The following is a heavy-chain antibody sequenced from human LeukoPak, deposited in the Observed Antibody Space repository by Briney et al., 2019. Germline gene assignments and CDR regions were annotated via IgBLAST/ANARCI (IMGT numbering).Heavy chain of an antibody. D-gene: IGHD1-1*01. CDR3: ARDSNDNTDP. CDR2: IYYSGST. J-gene: IGHJ5*02. Sequence: SETLSLTRTVSGGSISSGGYYWSWIRQHPGKGLEWIGYIYYSGSTYYNPSLKSRVTISVDTSKNQFSLKLSSVTAADTAVYYCARDSNDNTDPWGQGTLVTVSS. CDR1: GGSISSGGYY. V-gene: IGHV4-31*03.